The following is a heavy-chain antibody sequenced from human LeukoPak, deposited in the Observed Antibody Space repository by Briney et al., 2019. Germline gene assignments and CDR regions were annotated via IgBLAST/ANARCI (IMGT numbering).Heavy chain of an antibody. CDR3: AGGRARGVIHY. J-gene: IGHJ4*02. D-gene: IGHD3-10*01. CDR1: GGSIRSSYYY. CDR2: IYDSGST. V-gene: IGHV4-39*07. Sequence: SETLSLTCTVSGGSIRSSYYYWGWIRQPPGKGLEWIGSIYDSGSTYYNPSLKSRVTISVDTSKNQFSLKLSSVTAADTAVHYCAGGRARGVIHYWGQGTLVTVSS.